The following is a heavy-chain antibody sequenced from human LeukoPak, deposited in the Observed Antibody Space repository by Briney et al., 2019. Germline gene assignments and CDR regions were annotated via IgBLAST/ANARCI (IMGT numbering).Heavy chain of an antibody. V-gene: IGHV3-48*01. CDR3: ARPRTGTALLDFFDY. CDR1: GFTFNSYS. D-gene: IGHD1-1*01. Sequence: GGSLRLSCAASGFTFNSYSMNWVRQAPGKGLEWISYISDTGSTIYYADSVKGRFTIFRDNVKNSLYLQMDSLRAEDTAVYYCARPRTGTALLDFFDYWGQGTLVTVSS. CDR2: ISDTGSTI. J-gene: IGHJ4*02.